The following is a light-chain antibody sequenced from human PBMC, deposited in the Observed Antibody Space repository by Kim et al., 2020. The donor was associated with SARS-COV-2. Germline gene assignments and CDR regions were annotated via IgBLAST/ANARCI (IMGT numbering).Light chain of an antibody. Sequence: DIQMTQSPSSVSASVGDRVTITCRASQGISRSLAWYQQKPGKTPNLLIYGASSLQSGVPSRFSGSGSGTDFTLTITSLQPEDFATYYCQQGKSFPLTIGGGTKLDI. CDR1: QGISRS. V-gene: IGKV1-12*01. CDR2: GAS. J-gene: IGKJ4*01. CDR3: QQGKSFPLT.